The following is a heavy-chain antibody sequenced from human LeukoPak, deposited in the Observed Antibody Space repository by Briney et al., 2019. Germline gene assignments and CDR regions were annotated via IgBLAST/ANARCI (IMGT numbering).Heavy chain of an antibody. Sequence: PGGSLRLPCAASGFTFSSYAMSWVRQAPGKGLEWVSAISGSGGSTYYADSVKGRFTISRDNSKNTLYLQMNSLRAEDTAVYYCAKDDKWMTPYTGSFFDYWGQGTLVTVSS. CDR2: ISGSGGST. J-gene: IGHJ4*02. V-gene: IGHV3-23*01. D-gene: IGHD5-12*01. CDR1: GFTFSSYA. CDR3: AKDDKWMTPYTGSFFDY.